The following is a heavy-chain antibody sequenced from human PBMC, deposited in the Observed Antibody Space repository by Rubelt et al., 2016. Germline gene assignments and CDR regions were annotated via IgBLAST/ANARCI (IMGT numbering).Heavy chain of an antibody. V-gene: IGHV1-18*01. Sequence: QVQLVQSGAEVKKPGASVKVSCKASGYTFTSYGISWVRQAPGQGLGWMGWISDYNGNTNYAQTLKRRVTVTTDTSTGTGYMELRSLRSDDTAVYYCARDLPPFRRYNWNFPLDYWGQGTLVTVSS. CDR2: ISDYNGNT. D-gene: IGHD1-7*01. CDR3: ARDLPPFRRYNWNFPLDY. J-gene: IGHJ4*02. CDR1: GYTFTSYG.